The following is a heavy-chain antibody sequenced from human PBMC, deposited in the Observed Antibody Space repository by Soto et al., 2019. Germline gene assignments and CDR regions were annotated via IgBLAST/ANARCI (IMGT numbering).Heavy chain of an antibody. CDR2: ISHSGST. Sequence: PSETLSLTCDVFGGSFSDYYWTWIRQPPAKGLEWIGEISHSGSTHCNPSLESRVSISVDTSKNQFSLKLTSVTAADTAVYYCARGSAGPRLHSWGQGTLVTSPQ. J-gene: IGHJ4*02. D-gene: IGHD6-6*01. CDR3: ARGSAGPRLHS. CDR1: GGSFSDYY. V-gene: IGHV4-34*01.